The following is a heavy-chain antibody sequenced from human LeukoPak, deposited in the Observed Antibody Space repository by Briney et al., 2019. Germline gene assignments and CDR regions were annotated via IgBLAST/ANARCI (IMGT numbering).Heavy chain of an antibody. CDR1: GYTFTSYA. D-gene: IGHD6-6*01. V-gene: IGHV7-4-1*02. Sequence: AASVKVSCKASGYTFTSYAMNWVRQAPGQGLEWMGWINTNTGNPTYAQGFTGRFVFSLDTSVSTAYLQISGLKAEDTAVCYCARGRDLVLDDYWGQGTLVTVSS. CDR2: INTNTGNP. J-gene: IGHJ4*02. CDR3: ARGRDLVLDDY.